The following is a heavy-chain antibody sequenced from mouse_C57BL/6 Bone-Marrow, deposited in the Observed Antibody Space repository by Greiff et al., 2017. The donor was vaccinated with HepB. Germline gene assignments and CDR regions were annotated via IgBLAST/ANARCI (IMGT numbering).Heavy chain of an antibody. J-gene: IGHJ1*03. Sequence: EVQVVESGPELVKPGASVKISCKASGYSFTDYNMNWVKQSNGKSLEWIGVINPNYGTTSYNQKFKGKATLTVDQSSSTAYMQLNSLTSEDSAVYYCARTAYGNHEGYFDVWGTGTTVTVSS. CDR1: GYSFTDYN. CDR3: ARTAYGNHEGYFDV. V-gene: IGHV1-39*01. CDR2: INPNYGTT. D-gene: IGHD2-10*02.